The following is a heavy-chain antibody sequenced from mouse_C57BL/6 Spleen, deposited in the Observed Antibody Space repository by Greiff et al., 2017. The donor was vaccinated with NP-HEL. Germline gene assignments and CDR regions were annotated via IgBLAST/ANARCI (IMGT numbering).Heavy chain of an antibody. Sequence: DVMLVEPGGGLVKPGGSLKLPCAASGFTFSDYGMHWVRQAPEKGLEWVAYISSGSSTIYYADTVKDRFTISRDNAKNTLFLQMTSLRSEDTAMYYCAIHYYYGSSSSYVDYWGQGTTLTVSS. D-gene: IGHD1-1*01. CDR3: AIHYYYGSSSSYVDY. CDR2: ISSGSSTI. V-gene: IGHV5-17*01. CDR1: GFTFSDYG. J-gene: IGHJ2*01.